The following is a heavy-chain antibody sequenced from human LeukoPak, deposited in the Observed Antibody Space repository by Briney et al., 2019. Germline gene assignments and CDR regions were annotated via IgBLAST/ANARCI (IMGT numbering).Heavy chain of an antibody. D-gene: IGHD2-2*01. CDR2: ITTYKGNI. CDR1: GYIFSSHG. CDR3: ARDIVVVPAAKPKGFDI. V-gene: IGHV1-18*01. J-gene: IGHJ3*02. Sequence: ASVKVSCKASGYIFSSHGICWVRQAPGEGLEWMGWITTYKGNIAYAQEFQGRVTMTIDTSTSTAYMELRSLRSDDTAVYYCARDIVVVPAAKPKGFDIWGQGTMVTVSS.